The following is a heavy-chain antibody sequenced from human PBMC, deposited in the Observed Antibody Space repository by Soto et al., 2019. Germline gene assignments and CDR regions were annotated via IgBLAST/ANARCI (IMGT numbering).Heavy chain of an antibody. CDR2: IYYSGST. V-gene: IGHV4-30-4*01. CDR3: ARDRYYDSSGYRGGFDY. CDR1: GGSIRSGDYY. J-gene: IGHJ4*02. D-gene: IGHD3-22*01. Sequence: PSETLSLTCTVSGGSIRSGDYYWSWIRQPPGKGLEWIGHIYYSGSTYYNPSLKSRVIISVDTSKNQFSLKLSSVTAADTAVYYCARDRYYDSSGYRGGFDYWGQGTLVTVSA.